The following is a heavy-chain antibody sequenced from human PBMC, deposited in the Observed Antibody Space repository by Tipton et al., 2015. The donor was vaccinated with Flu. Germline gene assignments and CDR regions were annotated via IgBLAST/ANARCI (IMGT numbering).Heavy chain of an antibody. Sequence: LRLSCTVSGGSISSGSYYWSWIWQPAGKGLEWIGRIYTSGSTNYNPSLKSRVTISVDTSKNQFSLKLSSVTAADTAVYYCASRLNGDVDYWGQGTLVTVSS. J-gene: IGHJ4*02. V-gene: IGHV4-61*02. CDR2: IYTSGST. CDR1: GGSISSGSYY. D-gene: IGHD4-17*01. CDR3: ASRLNGDVDY.